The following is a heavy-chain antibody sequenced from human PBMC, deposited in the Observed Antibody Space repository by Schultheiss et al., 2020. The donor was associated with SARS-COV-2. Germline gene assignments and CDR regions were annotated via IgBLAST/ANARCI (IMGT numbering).Heavy chain of an antibody. CDR2: IYYSGST. V-gene: IGHV4-39*07. Sequence: SETLSLTCTVSGGSISSSSYYWGWIRQPPGKGLEWIGSIYYSGSTYYNPSLKSRVTISVDTSKNQFSLKLSSVTAADTAVYYCARVLLWFGELSHFDYWGQGTLVTVSS. D-gene: IGHD3-10*01. CDR3: ARVLLWFGELSHFDY. CDR1: GGSISSSSYY. J-gene: IGHJ4*02.